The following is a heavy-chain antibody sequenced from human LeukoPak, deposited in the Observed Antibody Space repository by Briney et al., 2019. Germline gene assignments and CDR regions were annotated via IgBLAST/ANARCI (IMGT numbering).Heavy chain of an antibody. CDR1: GFTFDDYA. D-gene: IGHD3-10*01. Sequence: GGSLRLSCAASGFTFDDYAMHWVRQAPGKGLEWVSGISWNSGSIGYADSVKGRFTISRDNAKNSLYLQMNSLRAEDTALYYCAKDMYGVRGVIDCWGQGTLVTVSS. V-gene: IGHV3-9*01. CDR2: ISWNSGSI. J-gene: IGHJ4*02. CDR3: AKDMYGVRGVIDC.